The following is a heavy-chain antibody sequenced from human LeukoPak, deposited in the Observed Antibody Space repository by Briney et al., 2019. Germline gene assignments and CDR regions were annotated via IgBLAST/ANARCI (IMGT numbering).Heavy chain of an antibody. V-gene: IGHV1-69*04. CDR1: GGTFSSYA. Sequence: SVKVSCKASGGTFSSYAISWVRQAPGQGLEWMGRIIPIFGIANYAQKFQGRVTITADKSTSTAYRELSSLRSEDTAVYYCARFCSGGSCTHAFDIWGQGTMVTVSS. CDR2: IIPIFGIA. J-gene: IGHJ3*02. CDR3: ARFCSGGSCTHAFDI. D-gene: IGHD2-15*01.